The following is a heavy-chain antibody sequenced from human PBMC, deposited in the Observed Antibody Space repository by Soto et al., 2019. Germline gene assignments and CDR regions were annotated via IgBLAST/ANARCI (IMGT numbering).Heavy chain of an antibody. CDR1: GYSFTNND. D-gene: IGHD3-16*01. CDR2: MNPGSGDT. CDR3: ARMATFGSLNWFDP. J-gene: IGHJ5*02. Sequence: ASVKVSCKASGYSFTNNDVSWVRQATGQGLEWMGWMNPGSGDTGYAQKFQGRVTMTRDISIATAYMELSDLRSDDTAIYYCARMATFGSLNWFDPWGQGTLVTVPS. V-gene: IGHV1-8*01.